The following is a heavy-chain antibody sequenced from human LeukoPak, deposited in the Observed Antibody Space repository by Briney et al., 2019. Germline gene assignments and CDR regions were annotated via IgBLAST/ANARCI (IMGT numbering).Heavy chain of an antibody. CDR1: GFIFNDYF. V-gene: IGHV3-11*04. D-gene: IGHD5-18*01. Sequence: GGSLRLSCAASGFIFNDYFMGWIRQTPGKGLEWVSYITNNGRKTYYADSMKGRFTISRDNSKNTVYLQMSSLRTEDTAVYYCAKLGDLDTAMVFESWGQGTLVTVSS. CDR2: ITNNGRKT. J-gene: IGHJ4*02. CDR3: AKLGDLDTAMVFES.